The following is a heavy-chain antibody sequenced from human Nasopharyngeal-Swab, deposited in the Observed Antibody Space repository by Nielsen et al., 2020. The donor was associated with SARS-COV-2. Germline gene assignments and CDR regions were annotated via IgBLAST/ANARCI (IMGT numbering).Heavy chain of an antibody. CDR1: GFIVSSNY. CDR3: ARGGGDDYVWGSYNYYFDY. D-gene: IGHD3-16*01. V-gene: IGHV3-53*01. CDR2: IYSGGST. Sequence: GSSLEIFWAGSGFIVSSNYMSWVRQAPGKVLEWVSVIYSGGSTYYADSVKGRFTISRDNSKNTLYLQMNSLRAEDTAVYYCARGGGDDYVWGSYNYYFDYWGQGTLVTVSS. J-gene: IGHJ4*02.